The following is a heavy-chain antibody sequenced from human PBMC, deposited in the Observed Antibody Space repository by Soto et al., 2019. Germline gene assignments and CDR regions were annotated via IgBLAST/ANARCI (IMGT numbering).Heavy chain of an antibody. D-gene: IGHD3-16*01. CDR1: GDC. J-gene: IGHJ4*02. CDR3: ATDLGLRLGELNVKDYYFDY. Sequence: GDCCIINQKHPGKGLEWIGYIYYSGSTYYNPSLKSRVTISVDTSKNQFSLKLSSVTAADTAVYYCATDLGLRLGELNVKDYYFDYWGQGTLVTVSS. V-gene: IGHV4-31*02. CDR2: IYYSGST.